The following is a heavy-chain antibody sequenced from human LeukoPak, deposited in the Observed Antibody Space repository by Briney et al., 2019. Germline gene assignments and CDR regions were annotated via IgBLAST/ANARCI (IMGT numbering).Heavy chain of an antibody. CDR1: GYTFTGYY. Sequence: ASVKVSCKASGYTFTGYYMHWVRQAPGQGLEWMGWINPNSGGTNYAQKFQGRVTMTRDTSISTAYMELSRLRSDDTAVYYCASYCSSTSCYDYYYYYYMDVWGKGPRSPSP. CDR3: ASYCSSTSCYDYYYYYYMDV. V-gene: IGHV1-2*02. J-gene: IGHJ6*03. D-gene: IGHD2-2*01. CDR2: INPNSGGT.